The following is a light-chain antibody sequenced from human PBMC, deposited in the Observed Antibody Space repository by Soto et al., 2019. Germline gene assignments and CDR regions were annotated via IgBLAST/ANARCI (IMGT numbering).Light chain of an antibody. CDR1: SSDVGAYNY. CDR3: TSWTTSTTMK. Sequence: QSVLTQPASLSVSPGQSITISCTRTSSDVGAYNYVSWHQQHPGKAPKLMIYDVNIRPSGVSNRFSGSKSGNTASLTISGLQAEDEADYYCTSWTTSTTMKFGGGTKVTVL. CDR2: DVN. V-gene: IGLV2-14*01. J-gene: IGLJ2*01.